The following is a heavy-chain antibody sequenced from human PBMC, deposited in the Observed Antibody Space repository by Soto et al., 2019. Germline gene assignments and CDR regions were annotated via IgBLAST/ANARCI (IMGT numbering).Heavy chain of an antibody. J-gene: IGHJ6*02. Sequence: HPGGSLRLSCAASGFTFSNYAMNWVRQAPGKGLEWVSVISGSGSSTYYADSVKGRFTISRDNSKNTVYLQMNSLGAEDTAVYYCAKAGTGGYYYYGMDVWGQGTTVTVSS. D-gene: IGHD1-7*01. CDR2: ISGSGSST. CDR3: AKAGTGGYYYYGMDV. CDR1: GFTFSNYA. V-gene: IGHV3-23*01.